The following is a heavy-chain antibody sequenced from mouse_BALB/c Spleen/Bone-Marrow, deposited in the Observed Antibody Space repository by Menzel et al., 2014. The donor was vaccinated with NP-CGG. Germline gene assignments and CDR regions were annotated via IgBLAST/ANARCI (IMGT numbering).Heavy chain of an antibody. CDR1: GFNVKDTY. J-gene: IGHJ3*01. Sequence: EVQGVESGAELVKPGASVKLSCTASGFNVKDTYMHWVKQRPEQGLEWIGRIDPANGNTKYDPKFQGKATITADTSSNTAYLQLSSLTSEDTAVYYCASYHYGSAWFAYWGQGTLVTVSA. CDR3: ASYHYGSAWFAY. D-gene: IGHD1-1*01. V-gene: IGHV14-3*02. CDR2: IDPANGNT.